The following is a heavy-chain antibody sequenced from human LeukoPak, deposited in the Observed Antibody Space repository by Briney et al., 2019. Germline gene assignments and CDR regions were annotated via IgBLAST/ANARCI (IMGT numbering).Heavy chain of an antibody. D-gene: IGHD3-3*01. V-gene: IGHV1-2*02. CDR1: GYTFTGYY. Sequence: EASVKVSCKASGYTFTGYYMHWVRQAPGQGLEWMGWINPNSGGTNYAQKFQGRVTMTRDTSIGTAYMELSRLRSDDTAVYYCARDYDFWSGDPYYFDYWGQGTLVTVSS. CDR2: INPNSGGT. CDR3: ARDYDFWSGDPYYFDY. J-gene: IGHJ4*02.